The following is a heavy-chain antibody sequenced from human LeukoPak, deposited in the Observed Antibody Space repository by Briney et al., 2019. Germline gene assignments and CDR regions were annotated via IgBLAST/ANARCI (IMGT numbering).Heavy chain of an antibody. CDR1: GFTFDDYA. CDR2: ITWNSDRK. Sequence: GGSLRLSCAASGFTFDDYAMHWVRQAPGKGLEWVSGITWNSDRKGYADSVKGRFTISRDNSKNSLYLQMNSLRTEDTALYYCAKGKNTGSYLSHVDYWGQGTLVTVSS. V-gene: IGHV3-9*01. D-gene: IGHD3-10*01. J-gene: IGHJ4*02. CDR3: AKGKNTGSYLSHVDY.